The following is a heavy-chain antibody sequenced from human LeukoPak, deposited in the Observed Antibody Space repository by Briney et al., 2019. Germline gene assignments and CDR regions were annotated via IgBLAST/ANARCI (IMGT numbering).Heavy chain of an antibody. D-gene: IGHD3-22*01. CDR1: GFTFSSYG. CDR3: AKDLNDSSGLFDY. Sequence: GRCLSLSCAASGFTFSSYGMHWVSQPPSNWLEWLAVISYDGSNKYYADSVKGRFTISRDNSKNTLYLQMNSLRAEDTAVYYCAKDLNDSSGLFDYWGQGTLVTVSS. V-gene: IGHV3-30*18. CDR2: ISYDGSNK. J-gene: IGHJ4*02.